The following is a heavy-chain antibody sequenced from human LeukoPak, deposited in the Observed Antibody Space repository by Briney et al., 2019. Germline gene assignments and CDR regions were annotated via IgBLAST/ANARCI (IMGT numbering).Heavy chain of an antibody. CDR2: ITTTFYT. D-gene: IGHD3-22*01. Sequence: GGSLRLSCAASGFTFSSYSFNWVRQVPGKGLEWVSSITTTFYTYYTDSVKGRFTISRDNAKNTLYLQMNSLRAEDTAVYYCARGTVVSTVAFDIWGQGTMVTVSS. CDR3: ARGTVVSTVAFDI. J-gene: IGHJ3*02. V-gene: IGHV3-21*01. CDR1: GFTFSSYS.